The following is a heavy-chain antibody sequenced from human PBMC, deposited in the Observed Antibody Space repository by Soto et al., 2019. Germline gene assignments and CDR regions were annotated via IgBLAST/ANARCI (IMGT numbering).Heavy chain of an antibody. Sequence: QVQLVESGGGVVQPGRSLRLSCAASGFTFSTHAMHWVRQAPGKGLECVAIVSFDGSNKYYADSVKGRFTISRDTSKNPLYLQMSGLTPEDTAFYYCARDQTGITTAGGGRIDHWGQGTLVTVSS. D-gene: IGHD6-13*01. J-gene: IGHJ4*02. CDR2: VSFDGSNK. CDR1: GFTFSTHA. V-gene: IGHV3-30-3*01. CDR3: ARDQTGITTAGGGRIDH.